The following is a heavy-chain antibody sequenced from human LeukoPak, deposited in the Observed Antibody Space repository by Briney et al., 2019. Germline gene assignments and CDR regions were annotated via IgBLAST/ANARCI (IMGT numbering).Heavy chain of an antibody. D-gene: IGHD4-11*01. CDR1: GFTFSLYN. CDR2: ISGSDNYI. V-gene: IGHV3-21*01. J-gene: IGHJ1*01. Sequence: PGGSLRLSCAASGFTFSLYNMNWVRQAPGKGLEWVSSISGSDNYIFYADSVKGRFTISRDNAKNSLFLQMDSLRAEDTAVYYCARDEGLPAEYFQHWGQGTLVTVSS. CDR3: ARDEGLPAEYFQH.